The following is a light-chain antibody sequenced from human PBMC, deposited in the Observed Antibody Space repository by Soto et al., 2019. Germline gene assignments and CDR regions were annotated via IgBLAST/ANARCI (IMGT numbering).Light chain of an antibody. CDR1: QSVSSN. CDR3: QQYNNWPPLT. V-gene: IGKV3-15*01. J-gene: IGKJ4*01. Sequence: EIVMTQSTATLSVSPGESATLACRASQSVSSNLAWYQQKPGQAPRLLIYGASTRATGIPDRFSGSGSGTEFPLTITRLQSEDFAVYYCQQYNNWPPLTFGGGTKVEIK. CDR2: GAS.